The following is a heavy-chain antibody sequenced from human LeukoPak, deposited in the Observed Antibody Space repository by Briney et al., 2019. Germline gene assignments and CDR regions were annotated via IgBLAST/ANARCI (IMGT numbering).Heavy chain of an antibody. D-gene: IGHD4-17*01. Sequence: PGGSLRLSCAASGFTFTSYWMIWVRQAPGKGLEWVANIKQDGSEKYYVDSVKGRFTFSRDNSKNTLYLQMNSLRAEDTAVYYCAKDLPDYGDYIEGYWGQGTLVTVSS. CDR3: AKDLPDYGDYIEGY. J-gene: IGHJ4*02. CDR2: IKQDGSEK. V-gene: IGHV3-7*03. CDR1: GFTFTSYW.